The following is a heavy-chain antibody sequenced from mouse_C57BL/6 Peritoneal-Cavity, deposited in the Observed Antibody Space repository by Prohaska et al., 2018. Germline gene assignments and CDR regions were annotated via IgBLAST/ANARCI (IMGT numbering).Heavy chain of an antibody. CDR3: ARGYYGSSFDY. D-gene: IGHD1-1*01. CDR2: IDPSDSYT. CDR1: GYTFTSYW. J-gene: IGHJ2*01. Sequence: KASGYTFTSYWMHWVKQRPGQGLEWIGEIDPSDSYTNYNQKFKGKATLTVDKSASTAYMQLSSLTSEDSAVYYCARGYYGSSFDYWGQGTTLTVDS. V-gene: IGHV1-69*02.